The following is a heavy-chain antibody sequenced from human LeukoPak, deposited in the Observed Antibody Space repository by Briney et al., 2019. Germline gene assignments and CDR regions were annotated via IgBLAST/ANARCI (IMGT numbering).Heavy chain of an antibody. Sequence: PGGSLRLSCAASGFTFDDYAMHWVRQAPGKGLEWVSGISWNSGSIGYADSVKGRLTISRDNAKNSLYLQMNSLRAEDTALYYCAKGRVGATTVGAFDIWGQGTMVTVSS. CDR2: ISWNSGSI. V-gene: IGHV3-9*01. CDR1: GFTFDDYA. D-gene: IGHD1-26*01. CDR3: AKGRVGATTVGAFDI. J-gene: IGHJ3*02.